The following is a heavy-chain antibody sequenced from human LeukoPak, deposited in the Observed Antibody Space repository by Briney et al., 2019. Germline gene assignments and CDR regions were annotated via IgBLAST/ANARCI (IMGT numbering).Heavy chain of an antibody. V-gene: IGHV3-23*01. CDR3: AKRGSGEDY. Sequence: GGSLRLSCAASGFTFSNYAMSWVRQAPGKGLDWVSTISPSDSSTYYADSVKGRFTISRDSSKNTLYLQMNSLRAEDTAVYYCAKRGSGEDYWGQGTLVTVSS. CDR2: ISPSDSST. J-gene: IGHJ4*02. D-gene: IGHD6-19*01. CDR1: GFTFSNYA.